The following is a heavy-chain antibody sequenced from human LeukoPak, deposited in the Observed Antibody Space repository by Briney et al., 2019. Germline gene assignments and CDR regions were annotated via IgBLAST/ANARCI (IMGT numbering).Heavy chain of an antibody. CDR3: AKIVAILSSTSSIDY. J-gene: IGHJ4*02. D-gene: IGHD2-2*01. CDR1: GFTFSSYS. CDR2: ISSSSSYI. Sequence: PGGSLRLSCAASGFTFSSYSMNWVRQAPGKGLEWVSSISSSSSYIYYADSVKGRFTISRDNAKNSLYLQMNSLRAEDTAVYYCAKIVAILSSTSSIDYWGQGTLVTVSS. V-gene: IGHV3-21*01.